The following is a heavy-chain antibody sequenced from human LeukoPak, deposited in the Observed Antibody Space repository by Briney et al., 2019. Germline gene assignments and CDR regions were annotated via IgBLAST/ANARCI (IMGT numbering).Heavy chain of an antibody. CDR2: ISDGSRDT. J-gene: IGHJ4*02. V-gene: IGHV3-23*01. D-gene: IGHD5-12*01. Sequence: GWALRLSCATSGFTFSSFTMNWVRQAPGKGLELVSTISDGSRDTHYAGSVKGRFTISSDDSQNIVYLQLDSLTAEDTALYYCTTRLRTHFDYWGQGTQVTVSS. CDR1: GFTFSSFT. CDR3: TTRLRTHFDY.